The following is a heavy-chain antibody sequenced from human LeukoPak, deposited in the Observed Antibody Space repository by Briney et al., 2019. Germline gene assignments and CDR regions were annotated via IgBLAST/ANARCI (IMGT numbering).Heavy chain of an antibody. CDR2: ISYDGSNK. Sequence: GGSLRLSCAASGFTFSSYGMHWVRQAPGKGLEWVAVISYDGSNKYYADSVKGRFTISRDNSKNTLYLQMNSLRAEDAAVYYCATTSDAFDIWGQGTMVTVSS. V-gene: IGHV3-30*03. CDR1: GFTFSSYG. J-gene: IGHJ3*02. D-gene: IGHD2-2*01. CDR3: ATTSDAFDI.